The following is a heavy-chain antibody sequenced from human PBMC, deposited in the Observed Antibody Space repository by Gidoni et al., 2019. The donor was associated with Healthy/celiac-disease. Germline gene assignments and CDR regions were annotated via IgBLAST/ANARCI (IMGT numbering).Heavy chain of an antibody. CDR2: ITHSGST. CDR3: ARGNVVVVAANHYGMDV. J-gene: IGHJ6*02. Sequence: QVQLQQWGAGLLKPSETLSLTCAVYGGSFSGYYWSWIRPPPGKGLEWIGEITHSGSTNYNPSLKSRVTISVDTSKNQFSLKLSSVTAADTAVYYCARGNVVVVAANHYGMDVWGQGTTVTVSS. D-gene: IGHD2-15*01. CDR1: GGSFSGYY. V-gene: IGHV4-34*01.